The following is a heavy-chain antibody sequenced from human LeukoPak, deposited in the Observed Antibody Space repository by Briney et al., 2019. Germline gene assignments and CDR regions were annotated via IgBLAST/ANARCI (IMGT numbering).Heavy chain of an antibody. J-gene: IGHJ3*02. V-gene: IGHV3-30*18. Sequence: PGGSLRLSCAASGFTFSSYGMHWVRQAPGKGLEWVAVISYDGSNKYYADSVKGRFTISRDNSKNTLYLQMNSLRAEDTAVYYCAKDRASGSYYYDAFDIWGQGTMVTVSS. CDR3: AKDRASGSYYYDAFDI. D-gene: IGHD1-26*01. CDR2: ISYDGSNK. CDR1: GFTFSSYG.